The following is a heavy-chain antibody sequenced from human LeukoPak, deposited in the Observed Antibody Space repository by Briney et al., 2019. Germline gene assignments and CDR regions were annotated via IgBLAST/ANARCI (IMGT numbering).Heavy chain of an antibody. CDR2: IKPAGSEK. V-gene: IGHV3-7*01. CDR3: ARAPYQLLSYFDY. J-gene: IGHJ4*02. CDR1: GFTLSTYW. D-gene: IGHD2-2*01. Sequence: GGSLRLSCAASGFTLSTYWMSWVRQAPGKGLEWVANIKPAGSEKYYVDSVKGRFTISRDNTKNSLYLHMNSPRAEDTAVYYCARAPYQLLSYFDYWGQGILVTVSS.